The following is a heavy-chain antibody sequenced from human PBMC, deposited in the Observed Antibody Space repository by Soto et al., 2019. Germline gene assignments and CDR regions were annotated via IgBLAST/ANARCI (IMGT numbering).Heavy chain of an antibody. CDR1: GFTFSSYW. Sequence: GGSLRLSCAASGFTFSSYWMHWVRQAPGKGLVWVSRINSDGSSTSYADSVKGRFTISRDNAKNTLYLQMNSLRAEDTAVYYCSRSGTAVPNRYLDYWGQGAVVTVSS. CDR2: INSDGSST. D-gene: IGHD1-1*01. CDR3: SRSGTAVPNRYLDY. V-gene: IGHV3-74*01. J-gene: IGHJ4*01.